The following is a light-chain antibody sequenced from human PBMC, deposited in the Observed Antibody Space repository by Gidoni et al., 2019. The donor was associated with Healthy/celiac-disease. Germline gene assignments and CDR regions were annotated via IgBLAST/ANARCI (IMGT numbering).Light chain of an antibody. J-gene: IGLJ1*01. CDR2: SNT. CDR1: SSNVGAGYD. Sequence: QSVLTQPPSVSGAPGQRVTISCTGNSSNVGAGYDVHWYQQLPGTAPRLLIHSNTTLPSGVPDRFSCSKSGTSASLAITGLQAEDEADYYCQSYDSSLSGYVFGTGTKVIVL. CDR3: QSYDSSLSGYV. V-gene: IGLV1-40*01.